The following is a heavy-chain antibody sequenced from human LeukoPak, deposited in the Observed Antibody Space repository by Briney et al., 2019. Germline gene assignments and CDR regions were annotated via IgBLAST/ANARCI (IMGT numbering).Heavy chain of an antibody. CDR2: IFYSGST. CDR1: GGSFSGYY. CDR3: ARETSQKGAHYMDV. D-gene: IGHD3-16*01. J-gene: IGHJ6*03. Sequence: SETLSLTCAVYGGSFSGYYWGWIRQPPGKGLEWIGNIFYSGSTYYNPSLKSRVTISVDTSKNQFSLKLSSVTAADTAVYYCARETSQKGAHYMDVWGKGTTVTISS. V-gene: IGHV4-34*11.